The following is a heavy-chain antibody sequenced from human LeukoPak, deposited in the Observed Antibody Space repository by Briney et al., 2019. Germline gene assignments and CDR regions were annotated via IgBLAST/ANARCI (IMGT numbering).Heavy chain of an antibody. CDR2: ISAYNGNT. D-gene: IGHD3-3*01. V-gene: IGHV1-18*01. CDR1: GYTFTSYG. Sequence: ASVKVSCKASGYTFTSYGISWVRQAPGQGLEWMGWISAYNGNTNYAQKLQGRVTMTTDTSTSTAYMELRSLRSDDTAVYYCARAPLGVRFLEWLSANFDYWGQGTLVTVAS. J-gene: IGHJ4*02. CDR3: ARAPLGVRFLEWLSANFDY.